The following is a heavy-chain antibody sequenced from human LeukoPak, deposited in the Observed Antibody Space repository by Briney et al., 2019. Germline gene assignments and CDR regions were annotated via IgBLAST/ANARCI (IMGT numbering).Heavy chain of an antibody. J-gene: IGHJ6*03. V-gene: IGHV4-61*01. Sequence: SSQTLSLTCTVSGGSISSGSNYWSWIRQPPGKGLEWIGYIYYSGSTNYNPSLKSRVTISVDTSKNQFSLKLSSVTAAGTAVYYCARALRTLSVRGYYYYYMDVWGKGTTVTVSS. D-gene: IGHD3-10*01. CDR1: GGSISSGSNY. CDR3: ARALRTLSVRGYYYYYMDV. CDR2: IYYSGST.